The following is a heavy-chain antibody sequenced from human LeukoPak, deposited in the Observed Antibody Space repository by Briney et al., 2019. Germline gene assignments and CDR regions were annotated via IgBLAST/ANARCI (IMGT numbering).Heavy chain of an antibody. V-gene: IGHV1-18*01. J-gene: IGHJ3*02. D-gene: IGHD3-22*01. CDR2: ISAYNGNT. CDR1: GYTFTSYG. Sequence: ASVKVSCKASGYTFTSYGISWVRQAPGQGLEWMGWISAYNGNTNYAQKLQGRVTMTTDTSTSTAYMELSSLRSEDTAVYYCARDQGIVVVKNAVDIWGQGTMVTVSS. CDR3: ARDQGIVVVKNAVDI.